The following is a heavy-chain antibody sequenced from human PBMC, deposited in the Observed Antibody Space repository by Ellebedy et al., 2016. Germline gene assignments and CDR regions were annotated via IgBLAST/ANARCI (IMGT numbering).Heavy chain of an antibody. V-gene: IGHV1-69*13. D-gene: IGHD6-19*01. CDR2: IIPVFGVP. CDR3: ATERGTAVANPDS. CDR1: GYTFTGYY. J-gene: IGHJ4*02. Sequence: SVKVSCXASGYTFTGYYMHWVRQAPGQGLEWMGGIIPVFGVPYYAQSFQGRVTITADESTSTGYMELSSLTSEDTAVYYCATERGTAVANPDSWGQGTLVTVSS.